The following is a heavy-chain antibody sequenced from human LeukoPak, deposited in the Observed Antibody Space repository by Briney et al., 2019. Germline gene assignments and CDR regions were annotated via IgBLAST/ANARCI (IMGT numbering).Heavy chain of an antibody. J-gene: IGHJ4*02. Sequence: ASVKVSCKASGYTFTSYDINWVRQATGQGLEWMGWMNPNSGNTGYAQKFQGRVTMTRNTSISTAYMELSSLRSEDTAVYYCARVPSYCSGGSCWIDYWGQGTLVTVSS. D-gene: IGHD2-15*01. CDR1: GYTFTSYD. V-gene: IGHV1-8*01. CDR2: MNPNSGNT. CDR3: ARVPSYCSGGSCWIDY.